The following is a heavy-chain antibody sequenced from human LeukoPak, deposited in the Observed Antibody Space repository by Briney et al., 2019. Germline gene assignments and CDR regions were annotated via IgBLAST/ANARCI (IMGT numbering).Heavy chain of an antibody. CDR1: GFTFSSYW. J-gene: IGHJ6*02. CDR2: IKQDGSEK. D-gene: IGHD2-8*01. CDR3: ARDWADIVLMSYGMDV. Sequence: GGSLRLSCAASGFTFSSYWMSWVRQAPGKGLEWVANIKQDGSEKYYVDSVKGRFTISRDNAKNSLYLQMNSLRAEDTAVYYCARDWADIVLMSYGMDVWGQGTTVTVSS. V-gene: IGHV3-7*01.